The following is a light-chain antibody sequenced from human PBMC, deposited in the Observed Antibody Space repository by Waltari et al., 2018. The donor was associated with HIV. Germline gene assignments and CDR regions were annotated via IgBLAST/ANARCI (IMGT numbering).Light chain of an antibody. Sequence: QSVVTQPPSVSGAPGQRVTISCTGNSSNIGAHYYVHWYQHLPGTAPKLLIYANTNRPSGFPDLFSGSKSGTSASLAITGLQAEDEADYFCQSYDSSLGASFFGTGTMVTVL. CDR3: QSYDSSLGASF. V-gene: IGLV1-40*01. J-gene: IGLJ1*01. CDR1: SSNIGAHYY. CDR2: ANT.